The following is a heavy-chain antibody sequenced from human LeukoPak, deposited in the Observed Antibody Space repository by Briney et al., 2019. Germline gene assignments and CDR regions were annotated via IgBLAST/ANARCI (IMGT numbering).Heavy chain of an antibody. D-gene: IGHD2-2*01. V-gene: IGHV3-49*04. CDR1: GFTFGDYA. J-gene: IGHJ4*02. CDR2: IRSKAYGGTT. Sequence: SGRSLRLSCTASGFTFGDYAMSWVRQAPGKGLEWVGFIRSKAYGGTTEYAASVKGRFTISRDDSKSIAYLQMNSLKTEATAVYYCTRVGRGVVVPAAAYFDYWGQGTLVTVSS. CDR3: TRVGRGVVVPAAAYFDY.